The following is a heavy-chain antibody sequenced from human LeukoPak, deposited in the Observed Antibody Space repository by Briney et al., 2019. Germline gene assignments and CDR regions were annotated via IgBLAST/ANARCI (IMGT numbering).Heavy chain of an antibody. V-gene: IGHV3-13*01. Sequence: GGSLRLSCAASGFTFSSYDMHWVRRATGKGLEWVSGIGTAGDTYYPGSVKGRFTISRENAKNSLYLQMNSLRAGDTAVYYCARDLGSGWYYFDYWGQGTLVTVSS. CDR2: IGTAGDT. CDR1: GFTFSSYD. CDR3: ARDLGSGWYYFDY. J-gene: IGHJ4*02. D-gene: IGHD6-19*01.